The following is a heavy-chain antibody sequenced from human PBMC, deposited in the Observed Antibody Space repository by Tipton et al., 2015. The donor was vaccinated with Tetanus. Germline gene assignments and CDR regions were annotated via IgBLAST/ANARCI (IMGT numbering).Heavy chain of an antibody. J-gene: IGHJ5*02. CDR1: NGSISSGGYY. CDR3: ARVRAILRRTLSGLYWLDP. CDR2: LYHTGVT. D-gene: IGHD3-16*01. V-gene: IGHV4-31*03. Sequence: TLSLTCSVSNGSISSGGYYWSRIRQYPGKGLEWIGLLYHTGVTYYNPSLQSRVAISVDTSKNQFSLEVASVTVSDTAVYYCARVRAILRRTLSGLYWLDPWGQGILVTVSS.